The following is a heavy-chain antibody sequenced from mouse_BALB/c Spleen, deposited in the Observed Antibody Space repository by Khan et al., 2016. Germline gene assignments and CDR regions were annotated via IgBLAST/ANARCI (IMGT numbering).Heavy chain of an antibody. D-gene: IGHD2-1*01. CDR3: ASYYGNYYAMDY. V-gene: IGHV1-80*01. CDR2: IYPGDGDT. Sequence: QVQLQQSGAELVRPGSSVKISCKASGYAFSSYWMNWVKQRPGQGLEWIGQIYPGDGDTNYNGKFKGKATLTADKSSSTAYMQLSSLTSEDSAVYFCASYYGNYYAMDYWGQGTSVTVSS. CDR1: GYAFSSYW. J-gene: IGHJ4*01.